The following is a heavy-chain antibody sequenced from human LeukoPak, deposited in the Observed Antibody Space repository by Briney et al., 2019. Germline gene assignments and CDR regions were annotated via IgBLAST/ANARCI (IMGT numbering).Heavy chain of an antibody. CDR1: GYSFTSYW. Sequence: GESLKISCKGSGYSFTSYWIGWVRQMPGKGLEWMGIIYPGDSDTRYSPSFQGQVTISADKSISTAYLQWSSLKASDTAMYYCARFGWDGYSYGPPSPLPNWFDPWGQGTLVTVSS. CDR2: IYPGDSDT. CDR3: ARFGWDGYSYGPPSPLPNWFDP. D-gene: IGHD5-18*01. V-gene: IGHV5-51*01. J-gene: IGHJ5*02.